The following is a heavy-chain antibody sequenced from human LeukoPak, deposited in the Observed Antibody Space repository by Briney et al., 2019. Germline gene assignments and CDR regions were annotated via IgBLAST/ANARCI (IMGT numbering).Heavy chain of an antibody. CDR1: GGSISSYY. V-gene: IGHV4-59*01. D-gene: IGHD3-22*01. CDR2: IYYSGST. J-gene: IGHJ4*02. CDR3: ARADSSGPDY. Sequence: SETLSLTCTVSGGSISSYYWSWIRQPPGKGLEWIGYIYYSGSTNYNPPLKSRVTISVDTSKNQFSLKLSSVTAADTAVYYCARADSSGPDYWGQGTLVTVSS.